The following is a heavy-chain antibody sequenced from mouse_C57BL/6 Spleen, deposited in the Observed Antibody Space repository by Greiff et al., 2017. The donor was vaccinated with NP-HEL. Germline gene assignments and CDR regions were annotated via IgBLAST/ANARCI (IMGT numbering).Heavy chain of an antibody. CDR3: AREEVYYDYDGGFAY. CDR1: GYTFTDYY. D-gene: IGHD2-4*01. J-gene: IGHJ3*01. CDR2: INPNNGGT. Sequence: VQLQQSGPELVKPGASVKISCKASGYTFTDYYMNWVKQSHGKSLEWIGDINPNNGGTSYNQKFKGKATLTVDKSSSTAYMELRSLTSEDSAVYYCAREEVYYDYDGGFAYWGKGTLVTVSA. V-gene: IGHV1-26*01.